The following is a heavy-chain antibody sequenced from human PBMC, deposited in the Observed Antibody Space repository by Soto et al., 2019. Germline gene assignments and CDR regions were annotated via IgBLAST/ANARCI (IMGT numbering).Heavy chain of an antibody. V-gene: IGHV3-11*05. J-gene: IGHJ4*02. D-gene: IGHD5-12*01. CDR3: ARDHHRYSGYDYVDY. Sequence: PGGSLRLSCAAFGFTFSDYYMSWIRQGPGKGLEWVSYISISSSYTNYADSVKGRFTISRDKAKNSLYLQMNSLRAEATAVYYCARDHHRYSGYDYVDYWGQGTLVTVSS. CDR2: ISISSSYT. CDR1: GFTFSDYY.